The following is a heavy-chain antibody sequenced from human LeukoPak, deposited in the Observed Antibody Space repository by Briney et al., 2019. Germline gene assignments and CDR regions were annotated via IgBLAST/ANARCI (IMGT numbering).Heavy chain of an antibody. Sequence: NASETLSLTCTVSGGSISSYYWSWIRQPPGKGLEWIGYIYYSGTTNYNPSLKSRVTISVDTSKNQFSLKLSSVTAADTAVYYCARDGPTAIDYWGQGTLVTVSS. CDR3: ARDGPTAIDY. J-gene: IGHJ4*02. V-gene: IGHV4-59*12. CDR2: IYYSGTT. CDR1: GGSISSYY.